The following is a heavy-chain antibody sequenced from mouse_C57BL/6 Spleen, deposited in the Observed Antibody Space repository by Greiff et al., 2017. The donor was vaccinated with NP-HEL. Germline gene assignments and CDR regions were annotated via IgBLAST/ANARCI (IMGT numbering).Heavy chain of an antibody. CDR1: GYTFTSYD. J-gene: IGHJ3*01. CDR3: ARGRTTVGFAY. V-gene: IGHV1-85*01. D-gene: IGHD1-1*01. CDR2: IYPRDGST. Sequence: QVHVKQSGPELVKPGSSVKLSCKASGYTFTSYDINWVKQRPGQGLEWIGWIYPRDGSTKYNEKFKGKATLTVDTSSSTAYMELHSLTSEDSAVYFCARGRTTVGFAYWGQGTLVTVSA.